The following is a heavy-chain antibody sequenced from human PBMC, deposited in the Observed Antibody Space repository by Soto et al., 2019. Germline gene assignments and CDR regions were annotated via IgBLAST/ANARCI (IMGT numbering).Heavy chain of an antibody. D-gene: IGHD3-22*01. J-gene: IGHJ6*02. CDR2: ISGYNGNT. CDR1: GYTITDYG. V-gene: IGHV1-18*04. Sequence: QVPLVESGAEVKKPGASVKVSCKASGYTITDYGISWVRQAPGQGLEWMGWISGYNGNTKYAQKFQGRVTMTTDTPTNTAYMELRSLRSDDTAVYYCARDREYYYDSSGNYYYHYGLDVWGQGTTVTVS. CDR3: ARDREYYYDSSGNYYYHYGLDV.